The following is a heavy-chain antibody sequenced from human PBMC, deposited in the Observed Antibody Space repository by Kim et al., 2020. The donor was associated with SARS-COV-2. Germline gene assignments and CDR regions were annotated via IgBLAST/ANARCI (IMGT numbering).Heavy chain of an antibody. CDR1: GFNFDGFS. CDR3: AKDKRGSWTIDY. V-gene: IGHV3-43*02. J-gene: IGHJ4*02. CDR2: IDQSFRT. Sequence: GGSLRLSCAASGFNFDGFSMHWVRQRPGKGLEWISLIDQSFRTYADSVRGRFTVSRDNSKNSLFLQMDSLRSDDTALYYCAKDKRGSWTIDYWGQGILVTVSS. D-gene: IGHD3-10*01.